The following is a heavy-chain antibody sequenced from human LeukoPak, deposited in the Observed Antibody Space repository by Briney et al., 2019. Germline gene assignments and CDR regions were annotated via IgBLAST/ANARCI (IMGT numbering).Heavy chain of an antibody. J-gene: IGHJ6*03. CDR1: GFTFSSYD. V-gene: IGHV3-13*01. D-gene: IGHD3-10*01. CDR3: AEDALPGSPYYMDF. Sequence: GGSLRLSCAASGFTFSSYDMHWVRQATGKGLEWVSAIGTAGDTYYPGSEKGRFTISRENAKNSLYLQMNSLRAEDTAVYYYAEDALPGSPYYMDFGGKGTTATAS. CDR2: IGTAGDT.